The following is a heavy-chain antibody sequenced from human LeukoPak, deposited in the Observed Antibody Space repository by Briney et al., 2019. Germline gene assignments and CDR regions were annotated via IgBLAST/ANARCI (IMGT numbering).Heavy chain of an antibody. CDR1: GFTFSSYS. D-gene: IGHD6-13*01. CDR2: ISSSSSYI. CDR3: ARDKIPSAGTPRGFDP. Sequence: GGSLRLSCAASGFTFSSYSMNWVRQAPGKGLEWVSSISSSSSYIYYADSMKGRFTISRDNAKSSLYLQMNNLRAEDTAVYYCARDKIPSAGTPRGFDPWGQGTLVTVSS. V-gene: IGHV3-21*01. J-gene: IGHJ5*02.